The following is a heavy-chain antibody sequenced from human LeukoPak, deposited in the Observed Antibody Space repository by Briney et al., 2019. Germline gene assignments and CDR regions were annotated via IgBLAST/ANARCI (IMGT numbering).Heavy chain of an antibody. CDR3: ARDSGSYYFDY. V-gene: IGHV1-46*01. CDR1: GYTFTSYY. CDR2: INPSGGST. Sequence: GASVKVSCKASGYTFTSYYMHWVRQAPGQGLEWMGIINPSGGSTSYAQKFQGRVTMTRDMSTSTVYMELRSLRSDDTAVYYCARDSGSYYFDYWGQGTLVTVSS. J-gene: IGHJ4*02. D-gene: IGHD1-26*01.